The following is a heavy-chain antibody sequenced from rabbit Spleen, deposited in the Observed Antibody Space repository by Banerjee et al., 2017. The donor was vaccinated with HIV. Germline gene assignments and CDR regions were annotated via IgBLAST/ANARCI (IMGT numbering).Heavy chain of an antibody. D-gene: IGHD1-1*01. J-gene: IGHJ2*01. CDR2: VNSADSG. Sequence: EQLEESGGGLVKPEGSLTLTCTGSGFTISSTYNIQWVRQSPGKGLENIGWVNSADSGYASWAKGRFTISKASSTTVTLQMTSLTAADTATYFCARGWSGFDPWGPGTLVTVS. V-gene: IGHV1S45*01. CDR3: ARGWSGFDP. CDR1: GFTISSTYN.